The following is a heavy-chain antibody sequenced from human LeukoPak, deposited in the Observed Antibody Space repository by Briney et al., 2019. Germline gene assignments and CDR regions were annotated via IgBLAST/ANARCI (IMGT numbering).Heavy chain of an antibody. D-gene: IGHD5-24*01. Sequence: PGGSLRLSCAASGFTFSSYSMNWVRQAPGKGLEWVSSISSSSSYIYYADSVKGRFTISRDNAKNSLYLQMNSLRAEDTAVYYCARDTLERWPQLDFDYWGQGTLVTVSS. CDR2: ISSSSSYI. V-gene: IGHV3-21*01. J-gene: IGHJ4*02. CDR1: GFTFSSYS. CDR3: ARDTLERWPQLDFDY.